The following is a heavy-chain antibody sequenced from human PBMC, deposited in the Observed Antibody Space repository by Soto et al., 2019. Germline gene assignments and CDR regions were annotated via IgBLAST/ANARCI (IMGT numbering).Heavy chain of an antibody. Sequence: SETLSLTCTVSGGSISSSSYYWGWIRQPPGKGLEWIGSIYYSGSTYYNPSLKSRVTISVDTSKNQFSLKLSSVTAADTAVYYCATHYLTVTGTFDYWGQGTLVTVSS. CDR2: IYYSGST. J-gene: IGHJ4*02. CDR1: GGSISSSSYY. D-gene: IGHD1-7*01. V-gene: IGHV4-39*01. CDR3: ATHYLTVTGTFDY.